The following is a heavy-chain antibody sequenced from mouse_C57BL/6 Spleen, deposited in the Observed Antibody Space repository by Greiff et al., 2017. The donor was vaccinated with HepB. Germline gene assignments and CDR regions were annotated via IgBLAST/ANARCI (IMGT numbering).Heavy chain of an antibody. CDR2: IDPEDGET. D-gene: IGHD1-1*01. CDR3: EAVEDFDV. J-gene: IGHJ1*03. V-gene: IGHV14-2*01. CDR1: GFNIHHYY. Sequence: VQLQQSGAELVKPGASVQLSCTASGFNIHHYYMHWVTQRTEQGLEWIGRIDPEDGETKYAPTFQGKATITADTSSNTAYLQLSSLTSEDTAVYYCEAVEDFDVWGTGTTVTVSA.